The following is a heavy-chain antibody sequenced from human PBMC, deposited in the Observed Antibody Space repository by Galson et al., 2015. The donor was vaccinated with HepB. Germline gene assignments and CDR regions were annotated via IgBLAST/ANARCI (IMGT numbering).Heavy chain of an antibody. CDR2: IYYSGST. J-gene: IGHJ3*02. CDR1: GGSISSYY. D-gene: IGHD5-12*01. Sequence: ETLSLTCTVSGGSISSYYWSWIRQPPGKGLEWVGYIYYSGSTNYNPSLKSRVTISVDTSKNQFSLKLSSVTAADTAVYYCARDRPKYGGYGGAFDIWGQGTMVTVSS. CDR3: ARDRPKYGGYGGAFDI. V-gene: IGHV4-59*01.